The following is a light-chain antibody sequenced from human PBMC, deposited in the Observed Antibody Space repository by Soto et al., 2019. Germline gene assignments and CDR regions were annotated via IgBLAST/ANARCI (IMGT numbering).Light chain of an antibody. Sequence: EIVMTQSPATLSVSPGERATLSCRASQSVSGNFAWYPQKPGQAPRLLMYGASTRATGIPARFSGSGSGTEFTLTISSRQSEDLGVYYCQQYNNWPPLTVGGGTKVEMK. V-gene: IGKV3-15*01. J-gene: IGKJ4*01. CDR3: QQYNNWPPLT. CDR1: QSVSGN. CDR2: GAS.